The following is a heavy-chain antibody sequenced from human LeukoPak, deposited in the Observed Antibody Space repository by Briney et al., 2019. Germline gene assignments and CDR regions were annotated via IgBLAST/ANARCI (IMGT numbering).Heavy chain of an antibody. CDR2: INPNSGGT. V-gene: IGHV1-2*02. CDR3: ARDLRGVRGVITY. J-gene: IGHJ4*02. D-gene: IGHD3-10*01. CDR1: GYTFTAYY. Sequence: ASVKVSCKASGYTFTAYYMHWVRQAPGQGLEWMGWINPNSGGTNYAQKFQGRVTMTRDTSISTAYMELSRLRSDDTAVYYCARDLRGVRGVITYWGQGTLVTVSS.